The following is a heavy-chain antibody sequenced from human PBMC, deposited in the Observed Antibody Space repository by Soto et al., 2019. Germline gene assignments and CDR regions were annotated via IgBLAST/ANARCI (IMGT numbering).Heavy chain of an antibody. V-gene: IGHV4-39*01. CDR3: ARHIIAVADNYGMDV. D-gene: IGHD6-19*01. CDR1: GGSISSSSYY. J-gene: IGHJ6*02. CDR2: IYYSGST. Sequence: SETLSLTCTVSGGSISSSSYYWGWIRQPPGKGLEWIGSIYYSGSTYYNPSLKSRVTISVDTSKNQFSLKLSSVTAADTAVYYCARHIIAVADNYGMDVWGQGTTVTVSS.